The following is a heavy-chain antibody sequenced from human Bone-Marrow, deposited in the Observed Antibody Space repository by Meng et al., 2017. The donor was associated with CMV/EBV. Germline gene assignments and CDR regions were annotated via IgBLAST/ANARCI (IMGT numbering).Heavy chain of an antibody. V-gene: IGHV3-7*01. J-gene: IGHJ4*02. Sequence: GGSLRLSCAASGFIFSKYAMHWVRQAPGKGLEWVANIKQDGSEKYYVDSVKGRFTISRDNAKNSLYLQMNSRRAEDTAVYYCVRDSWQLVSDYWGQGTLVTVSS. CDR2: IKQDGSEK. CDR1: GFIFSKYA. CDR3: VRDSWQLVSDY. D-gene: IGHD6-6*01.